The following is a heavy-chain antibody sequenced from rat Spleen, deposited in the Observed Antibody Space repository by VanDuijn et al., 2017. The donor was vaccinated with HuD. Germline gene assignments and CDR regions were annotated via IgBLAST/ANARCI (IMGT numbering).Heavy chain of an antibody. CDR2: ISYDGSST. CDR1: GFTFSDYN. CDR3: ARRARYFDY. J-gene: IGHJ2*01. Sequence: EVQLVESGGGLVQPGRSLKLSCAASGFTFSDYNMAWVRQAPKKGLEWVATISYDGSSTYYRDSVKGRFTISRDNAKSTLYLRMDSLRSEDTATYYCARRARYFDYWGQGVMVTVSS. V-gene: IGHV5-7*01.